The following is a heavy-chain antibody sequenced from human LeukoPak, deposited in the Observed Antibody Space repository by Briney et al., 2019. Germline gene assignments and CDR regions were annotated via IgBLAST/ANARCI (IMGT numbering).Heavy chain of an antibody. CDR2: ISYDGSNK. V-gene: IGHV3-30*04. CDR1: GFTFSSYA. J-gene: IGHJ4*02. CDR3: ARESYSSSWYGFDY. Sequence: GGSLRLSCAASGFTFSSYAMHWVRQAPGKGLEWVAVISYDGSNKYYADSVKGRFTISRDNSKNTLYLQMNSLRAEDTAVYCCARESYSSSWYGFDYWGQGTLVTVSS. D-gene: IGHD6-13*01.